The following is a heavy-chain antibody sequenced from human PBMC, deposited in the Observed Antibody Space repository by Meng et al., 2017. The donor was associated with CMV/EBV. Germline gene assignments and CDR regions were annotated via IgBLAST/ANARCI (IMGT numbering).Heavy chain of an antibody. CDR2: IYYSGST. J-gene: IGHJ6*02. V-gene: IGHV4-59*01. D-gene: IGHD3-3*01. CDR3: ASGGWSGYFPPYYYYYGMDV. Sequence: SETLSLTCTVSGGSISSYYWSWIRQPPGKGLEWIGYIYYSGSTSYNPSLKSRVTISVDTSKNQFSLKLSSVTAADTAVYYCASGGWSGYFPPYYYYYGMDVWGQGTTVTVSS. CDR1: GGSISSYY.